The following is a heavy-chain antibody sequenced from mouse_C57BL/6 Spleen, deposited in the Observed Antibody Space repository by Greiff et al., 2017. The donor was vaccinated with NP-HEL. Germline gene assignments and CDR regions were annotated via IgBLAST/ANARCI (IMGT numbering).Heavy chain of an antibody. Sequence: VQLQQSGPELVKPGASVKISCKASGYSFTGYYMHWVKQSPEKSLEWIGEINPSTGGTTYNQKFKAKATLTVDKSSSTAYMQLKSLTSEDSAVYYGGRGDAMDYWGQGTSVTVSA. J-gene: IGHJ4*01. CDR2: INPSTGGT. V-gene: IGHV1-42*01. CDR1: GYSFTGYY. CDR3: GRGDAMDY.